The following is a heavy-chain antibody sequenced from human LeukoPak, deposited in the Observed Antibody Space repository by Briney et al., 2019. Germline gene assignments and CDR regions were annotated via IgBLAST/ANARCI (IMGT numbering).Heavy chain of an antibody. J-gene: IGHJ3*02. CDR1: GFTFSSYG. V-gene: IGHV3-30*02. CDR2: IRYDGSNK. D-gene: IGHD3-10*01. Sequence: PGGSLRLSCAASGFTFSSYGMHWVRQAPGKGLEWVAFIRYDGSNKYYADSVKGRFTISRDNSKNTLYLQMNSLRAEDTAVYYCAKAHYGSGREGAFDIWGQGTMVTVSS. CDR3: AKAHYGSGREGAFDI.